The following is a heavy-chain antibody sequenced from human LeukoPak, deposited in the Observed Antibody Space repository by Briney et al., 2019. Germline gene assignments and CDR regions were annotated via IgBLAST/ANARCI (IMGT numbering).Heavy chain of an antibody. Sequence: LSGGSLRLSCAASGFTFSSYAMSWVRQAPGKGLEWVSGISGSGGSTYHADSVKGRFTISRDNSKNTLYLQMNSLRAEDTAVYYCASFDYYDSSGYQSYWGQGTLVTVSS. D-gene: IGHD3-22*01. CDR1: GFTFSSYA. V-gene: IGHV3-23*01. J-gene: IGHJ4*02. CDR2: ISGSGGST. CDR3: ASFDYYDSSGYQSY.